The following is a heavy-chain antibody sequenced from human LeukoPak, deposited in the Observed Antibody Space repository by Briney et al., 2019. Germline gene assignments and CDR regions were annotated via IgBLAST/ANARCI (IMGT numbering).Heavy chain of an antibody. CDR2: ISGSGGST. CDR1: GFTLSSYP. V-gene: IGHV3-23*01. J-gene: IGHJ4*02. Sequence: PGGSLRLSCASSGFTLSSYPMSWVRQAPGKGLEWVSAISGSGGSTYYADSVKGRFTISRDNSKNTLYLQMNSLRAEDTAVYYCAKRFYCSSTSCSRRSFDYWAQGALVTVSS. CDR3: AKRFYCSSTSCSRRSFDY. D-gene: IGHD2-2*01.